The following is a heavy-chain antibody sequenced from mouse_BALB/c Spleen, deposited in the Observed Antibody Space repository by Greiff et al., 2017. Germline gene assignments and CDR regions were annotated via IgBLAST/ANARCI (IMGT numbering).Heavy chain of an antibody. J-gene: IGHJ2*01. CDR1: GFNIKDYY. CDR2: IDPENGDT. CDR3: NARDGYLGY. D-gene: IGHD2-3*01. V-gene: IGHV14-4*02. Sequence: EAQLQQSGAELVRSGASVKLSCTASGFNIKDYYMHWVKQRPEQGLEWIGWIDPENGDTEYAPKFQGKATMTADTSSNTAYLQLSSLTSEDTAVYYCNARDGYLGYWGQGTTLTVSS.